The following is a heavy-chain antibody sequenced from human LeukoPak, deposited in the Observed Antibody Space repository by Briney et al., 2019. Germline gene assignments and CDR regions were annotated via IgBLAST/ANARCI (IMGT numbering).Heavy chain of an antibody. CDR1: GGSVSSGSYY. CDR3: ARDVNGYNPYYFDY. CDR2: MYYSGST. D-gene: IGHD5-24*01. Sequence: SETLSLACTVSGGSVSSGSYYWSWIRQPPGKGLEWVGYMYYSGSTNYNPSLKSRVTIPVDTAKNQFSLKLSSVTAADTAVYYCARDVNGYNPYYFDYWGQGTLVTVSS. J-gene: IGHJ4*02. V-gene: IGHV4-61*01.